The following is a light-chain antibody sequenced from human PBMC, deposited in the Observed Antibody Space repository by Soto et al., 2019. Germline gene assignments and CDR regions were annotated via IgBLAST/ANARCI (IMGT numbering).Light chain of an antibody. Sequence: QPVLTQPPSVSGAPGQRVTISCTGSSSNIGAGYDVHWYQQLPGTAPKLLIYGNSNRPSGVPDRFSGSKSGTSASLAITGLQAEDEADYYYQSYDSSLNGVIFGGGTQLTVL. J-gene: IGLJ2*01. CDR2: GNS. CDR3: QSYDSSLNGVI. V-gene: IGLV1-40*01. CDR1: SSNIGAGYD.